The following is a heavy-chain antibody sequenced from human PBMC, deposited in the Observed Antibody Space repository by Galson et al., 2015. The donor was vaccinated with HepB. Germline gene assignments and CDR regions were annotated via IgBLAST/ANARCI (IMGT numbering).Heavy chain of an antibody. D-gene: IGHD6-19*01. CDR3: AREPSIAVAGTLSLLDY. V-gene: IGHV1-2*02. J-gene: IGHJ4*02. CDR1: GSTFTGYY. Sequence: SVKVSCKASGSTFTGYYMHWVRQAPGQGLEWMGWINPNSGGTSYAQKFQGRVTMTRDTSISTAYMELSRLRSDDTAVYYCAREPSIAVAGTLSLLDYWGQGTLVTVSS. CDR2: INPNSGGT.